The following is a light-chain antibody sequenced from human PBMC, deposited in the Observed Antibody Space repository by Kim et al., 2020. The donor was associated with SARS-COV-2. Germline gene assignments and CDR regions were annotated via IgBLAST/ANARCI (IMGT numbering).Light chain of an antibody. CDR1: SSDIRGYNY. Sequence: QSITISCTGTSSDIRGYNYVSWYKHHPGIAPKRIIYDVNNRPSGVSSRFSGSKSGNTASLTISGHQAEDEADYHCTSFTNSSTYVVFGGGTKVTVL. V-gene: IGLV2-14*03. CDR2: DVN. J-gene: IGLJ2*01. CDR3: TSFTNSSTYVV.